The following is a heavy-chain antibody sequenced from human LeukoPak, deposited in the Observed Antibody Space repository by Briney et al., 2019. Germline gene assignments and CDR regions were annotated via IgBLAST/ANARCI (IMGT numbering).Heavy chain of an antibody. Sequence: SETLPLTCAVYGGSFSGYYWSWIRQPPGKGLEWIGEINHSGSTNYNPSLKSRVTISVDTSKNQFSLKLSSVTAADTAVYYCARAPYYYDSSGYTYWGQGTPVTVSS. J-gene: IGHJ4*02. CDR3: ARAPYYYDSSGYTY. CDR1: GGSFSGYY. D-gene: IGHD3-22*01. CDR2: INHSGST. V-gene: IGHV4-34*01.